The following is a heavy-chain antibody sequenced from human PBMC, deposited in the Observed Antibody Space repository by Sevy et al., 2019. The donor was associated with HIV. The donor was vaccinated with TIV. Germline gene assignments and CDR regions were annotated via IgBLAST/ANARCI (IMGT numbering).Heavy chain of an antibody. CDR3: ARHLQYSSSSPLDY. D-gene: IGHD6-6*01. CDR2: INWNGGST. CDR1: GFTFDDYG. J-gene: IGHJ4*02. Sequence: GESLKISCAASGFTFDDYGMSWVRQAPGKGLEWVSGINWNGGSTGYADSVKGRFTISRDNAKNSLYLQMNSRRAEDTALYHCARHLQYSSSSPLDYWGQGTLVTVSS. V-gene: IGHV3-20*01.